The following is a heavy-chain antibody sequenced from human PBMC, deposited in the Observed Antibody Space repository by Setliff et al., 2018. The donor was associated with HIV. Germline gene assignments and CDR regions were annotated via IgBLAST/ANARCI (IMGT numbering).Heavy chain of an antibody. CDR3: ARDFRDYVGKFDY. Sequence: GGSLRLSCAASGFTFRSYAMSWVRQGPGKGLEWVSLITGNGVSTYYADSVKGRFTISRDNAKNSLYLQMNSLIAEDTAVYYCARDFRDYVGKFDYWGQGTLVTVS. D-gene: IGHD1-26*01. J-gene: IGHJ4*02. CDR1: GFTFRSYA. CDR2: ITGNGVST. V-gene: IGHV3-23*01.